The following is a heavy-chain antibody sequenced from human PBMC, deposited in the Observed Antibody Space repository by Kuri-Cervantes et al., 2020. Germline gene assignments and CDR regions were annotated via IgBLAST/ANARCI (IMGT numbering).Heavy chain of an antibody. CDR1: GGSISSYY. V-gene: IGHV4-39*01. CDR3: ASKRIPHSGYGVHDAFDI. J-gene: IGHJ3*02. CDR2: IYYSGST. D-gene: IGHD3-22*01. Sequence: SETLSLTCTVSGGSISSYYWGWIRQPPGKGLEWIWSIYYSGSTYYNPSVKTRVTISGDTSKNQFSLKLSSVTAADTAVYYCASKRIPHSGYGVHDAFDIWGQGTMVTVSS.